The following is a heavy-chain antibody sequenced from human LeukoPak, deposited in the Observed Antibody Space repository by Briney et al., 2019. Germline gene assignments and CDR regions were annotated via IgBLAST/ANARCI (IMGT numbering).Heavy chain of an antibody. CDR2: ISYDGSNK. Sequence: GGSLRLSCAASGFTFSSYGMHWVRQAPGKGLEGVAVISYDGSNKYYADSVKGRFTISRDNSKNTLYLQMNSLRAEDTAVYYCAKDFNYYGSGSFSPFDYWGQGTLVTVSS. CDR1: GFTFSSYG. J-gene: IGHJ4*02. CDR3: AKDFNYYGSGSFSPFDY. D-gene: IGHD3-10*01. V-gene: IGHV3-30*18.